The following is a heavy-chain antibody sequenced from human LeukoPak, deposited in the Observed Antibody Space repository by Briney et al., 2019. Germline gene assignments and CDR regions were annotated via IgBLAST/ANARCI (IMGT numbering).Heavy chain of an antibody. D-gene: IGHD5-18*01. CDR3: ARGGARGYSYGLFDY. J-gene: IGHJ4*02. CDR1: GGSISSYY. V-gene: IGHV4-4*07. Sequence: SETLSLTCTVSGGSISSYYWSWIRQPAGKGLEWIGRIYTSGSTYYNPSLKSRVTMSVDTSKNQFSLKLSSVTAADTAVYYCARGGARGYSYGLFDYWGQGTLVTVSS. CDR2: IYTSGST.